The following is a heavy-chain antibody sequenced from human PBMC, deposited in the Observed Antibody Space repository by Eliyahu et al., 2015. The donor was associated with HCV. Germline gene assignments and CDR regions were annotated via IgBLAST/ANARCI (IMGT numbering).Heavy chain of an antibody. J-gene: IGHJ4*02. Sequence: EVQLVESGGGLVQPGGSLRLSCAASGFTFXSYAXSWVRQAPGKGLEWVSAIXSGSSGSTXXYADSVKGRFTISRDNSKNTLYLQMNSLRAEDTAVYYCASKRPECSVITMVRGAAGYFDYWGQGTLVTVSS. CDR1: GFTFXSYA. CDR3: ASKRPECSVITMVRGAAGYFDY. D-gene: IGHD3-10*01. V-gene: IGHV3-23*04. CDR2: IXSGSSGST.